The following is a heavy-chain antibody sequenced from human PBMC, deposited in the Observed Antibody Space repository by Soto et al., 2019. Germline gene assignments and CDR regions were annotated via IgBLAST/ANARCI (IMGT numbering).Heavy chain of an antibody. V-gene: IGHV1-69*12. Sequence: QVQLVQSGAEVKKPGSSVKVSCKASGGTFSSYAISWVRQAPGQGLEWMGGIIPIFGTANYAQKFQGRVTITADESTSTAYMELSSLRSEDTAVYYCAKVSGPKGYYYYYGMDVWGQGTTVTVSS. CDR1: GGTFSSYA. CDR3: AKVSGPKGYYYYYGMDV. D-gene: IGHD3-10*01. CDR2: IIPIFGTA. J-gene: IGHJ6*02.